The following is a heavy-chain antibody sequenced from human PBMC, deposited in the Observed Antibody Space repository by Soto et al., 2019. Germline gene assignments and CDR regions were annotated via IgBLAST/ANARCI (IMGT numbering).Heavy chain of an antibody. D-gene: IGHD3-3*01. V-gene: IGHV2-5*02. J-gene: IGHJ4*02. CDR2: IYWDDDK. CDR1: GFSLNTTGVG. Sequence: QITLKESGPPLVKPTQTLTLTCSFSGFSLNTTGVGVGWVRQPPGKALEWLGMIYWDDDKRYSPSLKSRLTISKDTSKNQVLLTMTNMDPVDTATYYCSSGVEAYWGQGTLVTVSS. CDR3: SSGVEAY.